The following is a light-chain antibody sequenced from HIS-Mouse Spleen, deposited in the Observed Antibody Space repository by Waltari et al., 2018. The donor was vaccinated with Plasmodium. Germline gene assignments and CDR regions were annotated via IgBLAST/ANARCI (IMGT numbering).Light chain of an antibody. Sequence: QSVLTQPPSASGTPGQRVTISCSGSISSIGSNTVNWYQQLPGTAPKLLLYSNNQRPSGVPSRFSGSKSGTSASLAISGLQSEDEADYYCAAWDDSLNGVVFAGGTKLTVL. CDR2: SNN. CDR3: AAWDDSLNGVV. V-gene: IGLV1-44*01. J-gene: IGLJ2*01. CDR1: ISSIGSNT.